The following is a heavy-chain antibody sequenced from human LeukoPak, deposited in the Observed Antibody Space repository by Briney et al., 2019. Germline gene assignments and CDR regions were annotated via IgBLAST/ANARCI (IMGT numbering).Heavy chain of an antibody. D-gene: IGHD2-15*01. V-gene: IGHV1-46*01. Sequence: ASVKVSCKASGYTFTSYYMHWVRQAPGQGLEWMGIINPSGGSTSYAQKFQGRVTMTRDTSTSTVYMELSSLRSEDTAVYYCARDSGYRSGGSCYSQSAWFDPWGQGTLVTVSS. J-gene: IGHJ5*02. CDR3: ARDSGYRSGGSCYSQSAWFDP. CDR1: GYTFTSYY. CDR2: INPSGGST.